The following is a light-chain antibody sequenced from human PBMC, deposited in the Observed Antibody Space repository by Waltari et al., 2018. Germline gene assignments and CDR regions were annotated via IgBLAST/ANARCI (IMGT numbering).Light chain of an antibody. Sequence: QSALTQPRSVSGSPGHSVTIPCTGSSSNVGGYNSVSWYQHHPVKAPNLIIYDVNKRPSGVPERFSGSKSGATASLTISGLQVEDEADYYCCSYAGSYTYVFGTGTKVPV. CDR1: SSNVGGYNS. CDR3: CSYAGSYTYV. CDR2: DVN. J-gene: IGLJ1*01. V-gene: IGLV2-11*01.